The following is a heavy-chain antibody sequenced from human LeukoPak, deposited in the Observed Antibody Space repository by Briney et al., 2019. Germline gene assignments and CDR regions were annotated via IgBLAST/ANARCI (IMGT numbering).Heavy chain of an antibody. CDR1: GFTLSSYV. V-gene: IGHV3-33*01. CDR2: IWYDGSNR. CDR3: ARDRGFGSGWYPY. Sequence: QPGGSLRLYCAASGFTLSSYVMHWVRQAPGKGLEWVAVIWYDGSNRFYADSVKGRYTISRDNSKHTLSLQMNSLRAEDTSVYYCARDRGFGSGWYPYWGQGTLVTLSS. J-gene: IGHJ4*02. D-gene: IGHD6-19*01.